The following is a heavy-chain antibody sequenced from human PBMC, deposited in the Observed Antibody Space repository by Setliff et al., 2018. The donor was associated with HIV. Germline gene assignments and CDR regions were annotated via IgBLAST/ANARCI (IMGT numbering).Heavy chain of an antibody. Sequence: SETLSLTCTVSGGSISNGIYYWVWIRQPPGKGLEWIGGIFHTGSAHYNPSLRSRVTISVDTSKNQFSMKLISVTAADQGVYYCARVPVPGANWFDPWGLGTLVTVSS. CDR1: GGSISNGIYY. V-gene: IGHV4-39*01. CDR3: ARVPVPGANWFDP. CDR2: IFHTGSA. J-gene: IGHJ5*02.